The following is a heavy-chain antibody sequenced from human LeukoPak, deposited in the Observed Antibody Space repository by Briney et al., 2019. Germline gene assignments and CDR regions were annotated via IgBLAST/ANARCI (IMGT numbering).Heavy chain of an antibody. CDR3: ARVVTAIRLYYFDY. CDR1: GGSISSSSYY. CDR2: IYYSGST. J-gene: IGHJ4*02. V-gene: IGHV4-39*07. D-gene: IGHD2-21*02. Sequence: SETLSLTCTVSGGSISSSSYYWGWIRQPPGKGLEWIGSIYYSGSTYYNPSLKSRVTISVDTSKNQSSLKLSSVTAADTAVYYCARVVTAIRLYYFDYWGQGTLVTVSS.